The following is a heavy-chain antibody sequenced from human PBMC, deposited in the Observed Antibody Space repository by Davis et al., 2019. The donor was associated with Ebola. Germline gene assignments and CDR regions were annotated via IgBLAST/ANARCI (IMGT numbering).Heavy chain of an antibody. V-gene: IGHV3-30*18. CDR1: GFTFSSYG. CDR3: AKARKGAFNI. CDR2: ISHDGSNK. Sequence: PGGSLRLSCAASGFTFSSYGMHWVRQAPGKGLEWVAAISHDGSNKYYADSVKGRFTISRDNSKNTLYLQMNSLRAEDTAVYYCAKARKGAFNIWGQGKMVTVSS. J-gene: IGHJ3*02.